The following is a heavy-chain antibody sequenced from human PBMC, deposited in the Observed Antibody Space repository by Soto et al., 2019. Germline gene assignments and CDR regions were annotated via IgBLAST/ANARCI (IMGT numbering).Heavy chain of an antibody. CDR2: IWYDGSNK. Sequence: GGSLRLSCAASGFTFSSYGMHWVRQAPGKGLEWVAVIWYDGSNKYYADSVKGRFTISRDNSKNTLYLQMNSLRAEDTAVYYCARDQNDFWSGSTAYYYGMDVWGQGTTVTVSS. V-gene: IGHV3-33*08. CDR1: GFTFSSYG. J-gene: IGHJ6*02. CDR3: ARDQNDFWSGSTAYYYGMDV. D-gene: IGHD3-3*01.